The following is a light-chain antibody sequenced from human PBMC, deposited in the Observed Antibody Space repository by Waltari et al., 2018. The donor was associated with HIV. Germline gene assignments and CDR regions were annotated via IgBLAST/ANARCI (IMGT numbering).Light chain of an antibody. CDR2: SNT. Sequence: QSVLPQPPSASGTPGQNVTISCSGNTSNIGTNIVNWYQQFPGAAPKLLIYSNTQRPSGVPARFSGSKSGTSASLAISGLQSEDEADYFCAAWDDTLNGLFGGGTKLTVL. V-gene: IGLV1-44*01. J-gene: IGLJ2*01. CDR1: TSNIGTNI. CDR3: AAWDDTLNGL.